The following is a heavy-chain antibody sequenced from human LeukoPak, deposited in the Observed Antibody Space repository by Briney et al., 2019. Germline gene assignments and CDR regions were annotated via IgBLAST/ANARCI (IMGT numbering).Heavy chain of an antibody. J-gene: IGHJ1*01. CDR1: GGAISSSNW. V-gene: IGHV4-4*02. CDR3: ARGYSYGFASLRY. CDR2: IYHSGST. Sequence: SETLSLTCAVSGGAISSSNWWSWVRQPPGKGLEWIGEIYHSGSTNYNPSLKSRGTISVDKSKHQFSLKRSSVTAADTAVYYCARGYSYGFASLRYWGQGTLVTLPS. D-gene: IGHD5-18*01.